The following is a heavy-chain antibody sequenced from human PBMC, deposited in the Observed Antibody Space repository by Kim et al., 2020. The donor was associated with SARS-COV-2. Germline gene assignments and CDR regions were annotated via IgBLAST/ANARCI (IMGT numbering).Heavy chain of an antibody. Sequence: GGSLRLSCAASGFTFRSYWMHWVRQTPGKGLVWVSRINTDGSSTSYADSVKGRFTISRDNAKNTLYLQMNSLRAEDTAVYYCATRALVVAAAGVDYWGQGTLVTVSS. J-gene: IGHJ4*02. V-gene: IGHV3-74*01. CDR3: ATRALVVAAAGVDY. D-gene: IGHD2-15*01. CDR1: GFTFRSYW. CDR2: INTDGSST.